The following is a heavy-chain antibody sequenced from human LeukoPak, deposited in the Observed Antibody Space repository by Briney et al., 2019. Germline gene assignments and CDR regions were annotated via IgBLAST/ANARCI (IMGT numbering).Heavy chain of an antibody. D-gene: IGHD6-13*01. CDR2: IYYSGST. CDR3: ARAPIIAAAGPNNPFDY. CDR1: GGSIGSSNYY. Sequence: SETLSLTCTVSGGSIGSSNYYWGWIRQPPGKGLEWIGSIYYSGSTYYNPSLKSRVTISVDTSKNQFSLKLSSVTAADTAVYYCARAPIIAAAGPNNPFDYWGQGTLVTVSS. J-gene: IGHJ4*02. V-gene: IGHV4-39*07.